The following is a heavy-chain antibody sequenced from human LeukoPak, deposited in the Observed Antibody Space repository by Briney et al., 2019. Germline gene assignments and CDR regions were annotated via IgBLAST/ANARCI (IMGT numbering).Heavy chain of an antibody. CDR1: GGSISSYY. V-gene: IGHV4-4*07. Sequence: SETLSLTCTVSGGSISSYYWSWIRQLAGKGLEWIGHIYTSGSTNYNPSLKSRVTMSVDTSKNQFSLKLSSVTAADTAVYYCARAAVLGYYYYAMDVWGQGTTVTVSS. CDR2: IYTSGST. CDR3: ARAAVLGYYYYAMDV. J-gene: IGHJ6*02. D-gene: IGHD7-27*01.